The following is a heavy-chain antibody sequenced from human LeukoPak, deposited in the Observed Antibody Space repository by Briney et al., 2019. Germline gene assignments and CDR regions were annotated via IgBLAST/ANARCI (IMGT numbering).Heavy chain of an antibody. D-gene: IGHD5-24*01. V-gene: IGHV3-23*01. CDR1: GFTFSSYG. CDR3: ARDRWLQLGAFDI. CDR2: ISGSGGST. Sequence: PGGSLRLSCAASGFTFSSYGMSWVRQAPGKGLEWVSAISGSGGSTYYADSVKGRFTISRDNSKNTLYLQMNSLRAEDTAVYYCARDRWLQLGAFDIWGQGTMVTVSS. J-gene: IGHJ3*02.